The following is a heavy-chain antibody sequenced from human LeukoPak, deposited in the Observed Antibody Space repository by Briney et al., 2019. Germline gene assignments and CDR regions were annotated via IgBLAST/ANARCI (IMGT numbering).Heavy chain of an antibody. J-gene: IGHJ4*02. CDR2: IKQDGSEK. CDR1: GFTFRSYW. CDR3: ARDGSPFDF. V-gene: IGHV3-7*01. D-gene: IGHD1-26*01. Sequence: PGGSLRLSCAASGFTFRSYWMSWVRQAPGKGLEWVANIKQDGSEKYYVDSVKGRFTISRDSAKNSLLLQMTSLRAEDTAVYYCARDGSPFDFWGQGTLVTVSS.